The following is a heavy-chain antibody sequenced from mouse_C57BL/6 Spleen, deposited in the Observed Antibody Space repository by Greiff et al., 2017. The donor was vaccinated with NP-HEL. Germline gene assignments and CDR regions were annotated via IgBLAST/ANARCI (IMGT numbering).Heavy chain of an antibody. CDR2: INPNNGGT. CDR3: ARRDGSSPFAY. J-gene: IGHJ3*01. V-gene: IGHV1-26*01. Sequence: VQLQQSGPELVKPGASVKISCKASGYTFTDYYMNWVKQSHGKSLEWIGDINPNNGGTSYNQKFKGKATLTVDKSSSTAYMELRSLTSEDSAVYYCARRDGSSPFAYWGQGTLVTVSA. D-gene: IGHD1-1*01. CDR1: GYTFTDYY.